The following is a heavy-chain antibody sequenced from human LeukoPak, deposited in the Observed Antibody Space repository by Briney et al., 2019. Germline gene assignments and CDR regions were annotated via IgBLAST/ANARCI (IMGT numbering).Heavy chain of an antibody. J-gene: IGHJ4*02. CDR1: GFTVSSNY. Sequence: GGSLRLSCAASGFTVSSNYMSWVRQAPGKGLEWVSVIYSGGSTYYADSVKGRFTISRDNSKNTLYLQMNSLRAEDTAVYYCATDTDYSSSPIVYFDYWGQGTLVTVSS. D-gene: IGHD6-6*01. CDR3: ATDTDYSSSPIVYFDY. CDR2: IYSGGST. V-gene: IGHV3-66*02.